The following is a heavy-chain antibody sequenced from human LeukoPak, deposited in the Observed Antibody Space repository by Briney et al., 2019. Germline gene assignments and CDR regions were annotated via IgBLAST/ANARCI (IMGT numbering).Heavy chain of an antibody. CDR2: ISYDGKT. J-gene: IGHJ5*02. CDR3: ARSYCSGGSCLNWFDP. D-gene: IGHD2-15*01. V-gene: IGHV4-59*12. Sequence: SETLSLTCNVSGASINSYRWNWIRQPPGKGLEWIGYISYDGKTNYNPSLKSRLTLSVDTSKNQFSLKLTSVTAADTAVYYCARSYCSGGSCLNWFDPWGLGTLVTVSS. CDR1: GASINSYR.